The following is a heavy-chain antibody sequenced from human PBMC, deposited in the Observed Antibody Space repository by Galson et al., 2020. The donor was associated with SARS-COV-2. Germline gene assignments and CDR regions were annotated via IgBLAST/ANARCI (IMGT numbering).Heavy chain of an antibody. CDR2: MSSDGGTS. V-gene: IGHV3-64D*06. J-gene: IGHJ4*02. Sequence: GESLKISCSASGFTFSDYAMHWVRQAPGKGLEYVSAMSSDGGTSFYADSLNGRSAMPRDNSKNTFYLQMTGLRIEDTALYYCLAYSSTRRNYWGQGTLVTVSS. CDR1: GFTFSDYA. D-gene: IGHD6-19*01. CDR3: LAYSSTRRNY.